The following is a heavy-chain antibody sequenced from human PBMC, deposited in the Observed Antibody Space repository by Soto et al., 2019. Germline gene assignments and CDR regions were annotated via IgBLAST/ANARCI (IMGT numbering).Heavy chain of an antibody. CDR1: GGSFSGYY. CDR3: ARGTQWLVIFDY. CDR2: INHSGST. V-gene: IGHV4-34*01. D-gene: IGHD6-19*01. J-gene: IGHJ4*02. Sequence: SETLSLTCAVYGGSFSGYYWSWIRQPPGKGLEWIGEINHSGSTNYNPSLKSRVTISVDTSKNQFSLKLSSVTAADTAVYYCARGTQWLVIFDYWGQGTLVTVS.